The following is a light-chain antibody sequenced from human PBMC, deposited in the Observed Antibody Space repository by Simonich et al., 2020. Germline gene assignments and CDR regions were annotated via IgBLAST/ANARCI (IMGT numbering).Light chain of an antibody. CDR2: WAS. J-gene: IGKJ2*01. CDR3: QQYYSTPYT. V-gene: IGKV4-1*01. Sequence: DIVMTQSPDSLAVSLGERASINCKSRQSVLYSSNNKNYLAWYQQKPGQPPKLLISWASTRESGVPERFSGSGSGTYFTLTISSLQAEDVAVYYCQQYYSTPYTFGQGTKLEIK. CDR1: QSVLYSSNNKNY.